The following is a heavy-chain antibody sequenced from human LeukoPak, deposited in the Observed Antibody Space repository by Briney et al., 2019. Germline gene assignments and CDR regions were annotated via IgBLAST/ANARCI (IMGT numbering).Heavy chain of an antibody. D-gene: IGHD1-1*01. CDR2: IRRGVGST. J-gene: IGHJ4*02. CDR1: GFTFSSYD. CDR3: AKKGQADDNGKPD. Sequence: QPGGSLRLSCAASGFTFSSYDLSWVRQAPGKGLECVSAIRRGVGSTYYADSVKGRFTISRDNSKNTLYLQMNNLRADDTAVYYCAKKGQADDNGKPDWGQGTLVTVSS. V-gene: IGHV3-23*01.